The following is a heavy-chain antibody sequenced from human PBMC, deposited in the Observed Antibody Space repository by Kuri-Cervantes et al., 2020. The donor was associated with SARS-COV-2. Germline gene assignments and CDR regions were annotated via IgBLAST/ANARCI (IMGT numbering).Heavy chain of an antibody. CDR2: INAGNGHT. J-gene: IGHJ4*02. Sequence: ASVKVSCKASGYTFISYAIHWVRQAPGQRLEWMGWINAGNGHTKYSQKLQGRVTIIRDTSASTAYMELSSLRSEDTAVYYCARGRGDTAVDYWGQGTLVTVSS. V-gene: IGHV1-3*01. D-gene: IGHD5-18*01. CDR3: ARGRGDTAVDY. CDR1: GYTFISYA.